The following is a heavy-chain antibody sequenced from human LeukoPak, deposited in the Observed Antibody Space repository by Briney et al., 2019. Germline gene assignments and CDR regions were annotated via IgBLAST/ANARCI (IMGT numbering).Heavy chain of an antibody. CDR3: ARHGNSGSYDY. Sequence: SETLSLTCTVSAGSISSYYWSWIRQPPGKGLEWIGYICYTGSTNYNPSLKSRVTISVDTSKNQFSLKLSSVTAADTAVYYCARHGNSGSYDYWGQGTLVTVSS. D-gene: IGHD1-26*01. J-gene: IGHJ4*02. CDR1: AGSISSYY. V-gene: IGHV4-59*08. CDR2: ICYTGST.